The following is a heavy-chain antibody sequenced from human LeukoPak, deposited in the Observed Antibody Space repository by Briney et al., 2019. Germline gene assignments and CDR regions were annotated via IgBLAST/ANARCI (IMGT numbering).Heavy chain of an antibody. CDR2: VSAGGT. CDR1: GFNFSSYA. D-gene: IGHD3-22*01. CDR3: AKRGYYYDNSGYCFVF. J-gene: IGHJ4*02. V-gene: IGHV3-23*01. Sequence: PGGSVSLSCVASGFNFSSYAMSWARQAPGKGLEWISSVSAGGTYYADSVKGRFTISSDNSKNTLFLQMNSLRAEDTAVYYCAKRGYYYDNSGYCFVFWGQGTLVTVSS.